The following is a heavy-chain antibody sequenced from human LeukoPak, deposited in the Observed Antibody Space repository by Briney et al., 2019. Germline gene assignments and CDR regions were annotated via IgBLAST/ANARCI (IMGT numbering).Heavy chain of an antibody. Sequence: ASVKVSCKASGYTFTSYYMHWVRQAPGQGLEWMGLINPTGGSTGYPQKFQGRVTMTRDTSISTAYMELSRLRSDDTAVYYCARDFISRAVAGPEPAGLIRAYYYYMDVWGKGTTVTVSS. D-gene: IGHD6-19*01. CDR3: ARDFISRAVAGPEPAGLIRAYYYYMDV. V-gene: IGHV1-2*06. CDR2: INPTGGST. CDR1: GYTFTSYY. J-gene: IGHJ6*03.